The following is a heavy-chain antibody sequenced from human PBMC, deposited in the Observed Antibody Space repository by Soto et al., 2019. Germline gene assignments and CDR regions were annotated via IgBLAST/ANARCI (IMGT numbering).Heavy chain of an antibody. CDR1: GFTFSSYG. Sequence: QVQLVESGGGVVQPGRSLRLSCAASGFTFSSYGMHWVRQAPGKGLEWVAVIWYDGSNKYYADSVKGRFTISRDNSKNTLYLQMNSLRAEYTAVYYCARDSILGVVAATDYDAFDIWGQGTMVTVSS. J-gene: IGHJ3*02. D-gene: IGHD2-15*01. CDR3: ARDSILGVVAATDYDAFDI. V-gene: IGHV3-33*01. CDR2: IWYDGSNK.